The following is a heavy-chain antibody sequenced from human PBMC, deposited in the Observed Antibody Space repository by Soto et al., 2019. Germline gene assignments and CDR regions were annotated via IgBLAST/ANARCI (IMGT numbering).Heavy chain of an antibody. D-gene: IGHD3-10*01. J-gene: IGHJ5*02. CDR1: GGSISSVGYY. Sequence: QVQLQESGPGLVKPSQTLSLTCTVYGGSISSVGYYWSSNRQHEGKGMEGIGYIYYTGSTYYNPHHKRRVTISLEPSKNQFSIKLSSFTTEDPTVYYCATGSLVRGAIPRSWGQGTLVTVSS. CDR3: ATGSLVRGAIPRS. V-gene: IGHV4-31*03. CDR2: IYYTGST.